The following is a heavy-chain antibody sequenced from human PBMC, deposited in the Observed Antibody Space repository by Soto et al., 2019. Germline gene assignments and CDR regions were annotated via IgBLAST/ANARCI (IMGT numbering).Heavy chain of an antibody. CDR3: ARSGQLGTYYYYGMDV. Sequence: GESLKISCKGSGYSFTSYWIGWGRQMPGKGLEGMGIIYPGDLDTRYSPSFQGQVTISADKSISTAYLQWSSLKASDTAMYYCARSGQLGTYYYYGMDVWGQGTTVTVSS. V-gene: IGHV5-51*01. CDR1: GYSFTSYW. J-gene: IGHJ6*02. CDR2: IYPGDLDT. D-gene: IGHD6-13*01.